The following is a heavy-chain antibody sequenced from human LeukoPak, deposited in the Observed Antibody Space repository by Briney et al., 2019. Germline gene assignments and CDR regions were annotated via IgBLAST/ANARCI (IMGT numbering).Heavy chain of an antibody. CDR3: AKESGISEFDY. CDR2: ISQIGDEI. D-gene: IGHD1-26*01. Sequence: PGGSLRLSCAASGFTVSSNYMSWVRQAPGKGLEWVATISQIGDEIYYADSVKGRFTITRDNSKNTLYLQMNSLRPEDTAVYYCAKESGISEFDYWGQGTLVTVSS. CDR1: GFTVSSNY. J-gene: IGHJ4*02. V-gene: IGHV3-23*01.